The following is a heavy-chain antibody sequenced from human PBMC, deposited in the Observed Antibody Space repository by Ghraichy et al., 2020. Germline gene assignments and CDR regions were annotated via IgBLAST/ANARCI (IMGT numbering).Heavy chain of an antibody. CDR2: MYYSGSI. V-gene: IGHV4-39*01. Sequence: SETLSLTCTVSGGSISRTSYYWGWIRQAPGKGLEWIGSMYYSGSIYYNLSLKSRVTTSVDTSKNQFFLKLSSVTAADTAVYYCARHEGAGVDGYNYWYYGMDVWGQGTTVTVSS. D-gene: IGHD5-24*01. CDR1: GGSISRTSYY. CDR3: ARHEGAGVDGYNYWYYGMDV. J-gene: IGHJ6*02.